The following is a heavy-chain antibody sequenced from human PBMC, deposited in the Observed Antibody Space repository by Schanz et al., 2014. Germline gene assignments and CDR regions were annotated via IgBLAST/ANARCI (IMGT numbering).Heavy chain of an antibody. CDR1: GFTVNTNY. D-gene: IGHD5-12*01. CDR3: AKKLDIIVAVWHYALDL. Sequence: VQLVESGGGLIQPGGSLRLSCAVSGFTVNTNYMSWVRQAPGKGVELISSMYINTGSKQYADSVNGPFTSSRESSKNSVYPQMSTLTVAQSARYYWAKKLDIIVAVWHYALDLWGQGAAATVSS. J-gene: IGHJ6*02. CDR2: MYINTGSK. V-gene: IGHV3-66*03.